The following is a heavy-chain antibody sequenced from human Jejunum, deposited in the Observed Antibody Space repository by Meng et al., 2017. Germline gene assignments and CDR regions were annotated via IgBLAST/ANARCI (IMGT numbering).Heavy chain of an antibody. CDR2: IRFDGSYL. D-gene: IGHD2-21*02. J-gene: IGHJ5*02. V-gene: IGHV3-74*01. Sequence: EVHLVESGGVLVQPGGSLILSCVASGFSFSSCWILWVRQVTGKGLVWVSRIRFDGSYLNYADSVRGRFTISRDNARNTLYLQMNSLTVEDTAVYYCAREAVTAGFDPWGQGTLVTVSS. CDR3: AREAVTAGFDP. CDR1: GFSFSSCW.